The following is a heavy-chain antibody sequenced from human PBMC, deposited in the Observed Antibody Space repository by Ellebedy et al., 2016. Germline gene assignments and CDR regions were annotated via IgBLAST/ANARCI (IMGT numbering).Heavy chain of an antibody. J-gene: IGHJ3*02. Sequence: GGSLRLXXAASGFTFDDYAMHWVRQAPGKGLEWVSGISWNSGSIGYADSVKSRFTISRDNAKNSLYLQMNTLEAEDTAVYFCAKGRISDALDIWGQGTRVTVSS. V-gene: IGHV3-9*01. D-gene: IGHD3-3*02. CDR3: AKGRISDALDI. CDR1: GFTFDDYA. CDR2: ISWNSGSI.